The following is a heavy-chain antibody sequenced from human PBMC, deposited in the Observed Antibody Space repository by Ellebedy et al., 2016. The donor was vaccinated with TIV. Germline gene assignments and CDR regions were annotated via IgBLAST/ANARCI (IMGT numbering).Heavy chain of an antibody. CDR1: GYTFTGTDYY. J-gene: IGHJ3*02. CDR2: INPKSGGT. D-gene: IGHD2-21*01. V-gene: IGHV1-2*02. CDR3: ARGFVWFSYAFDI. Sequence: ASVKVSCXASGYTFTGTDYYMHWVRQAPGQGLEWMGWINPKSGGTNYARKFQGRVTMTRDTSISTAYMEPSRLRSDDTAVFYCARGFVWFSYAFDIWGQGTMVTVSP.